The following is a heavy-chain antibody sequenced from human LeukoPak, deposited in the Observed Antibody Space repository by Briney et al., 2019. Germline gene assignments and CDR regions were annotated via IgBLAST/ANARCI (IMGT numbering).Heavy chain of an antibody. CDR2: ISGSCGST. D-gene: IGHD2/OR15-2a*01. CDR1: GFTFSSYA. CDR3: AKVPPLSYYYGMDV. J-gene: IGHJ6*02. Sequence: GGSLRLSCAASGFTFSSYAMSWVRQAPGTGLEWVSAISGSCGSTYYADSVKGRFTISRDNSKNTLYLQMNSLRAEDTAVYYCAKVPPLSYYYGMDVWGQGTTVTVSS. V-gene: IGHV3-23*01.